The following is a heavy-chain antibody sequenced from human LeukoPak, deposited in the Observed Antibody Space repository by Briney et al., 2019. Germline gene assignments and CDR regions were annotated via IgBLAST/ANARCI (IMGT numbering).Heavy chain of an antibody. J-gene: IGHJ6*03. CDR3: ARDKTYYYYMDV. V-gene: IGHV4-34*01. CDR2: INHSGST. CDR1: GGSFSGYY. Sequence: PSETLSLTCAVYGGSFSGYYWSWIRQPPGKGLEWIGEINHSGSTNYNPSLKSRVTISVDTSKNQFSLKLSSVDAADTAVYYCARDKTYYYYMDVWGKGTTVTVSS.